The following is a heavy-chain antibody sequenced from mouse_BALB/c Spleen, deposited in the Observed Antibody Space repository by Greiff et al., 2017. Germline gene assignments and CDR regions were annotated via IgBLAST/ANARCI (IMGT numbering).Heavy chain of an antibody. Sequence: VKVVESGGGLVKPGASVKMSCKAFGYTFTTYPIEWMKQNHGKSLEWIGNFHPYNDDTKYNEKFKGKAKLTVEKSSSTVYLELSRLTSDDSAVYYCARGVRFDYWGQGTTLTVSS. J-gene: IGHJ2*01. D-gene: IGHD2-14*01. CDR3: ARGVRFDY. CDR2: FHPYNDDT. V-gene: IGHV1-47*01. CDR1: GYTFTTYP.